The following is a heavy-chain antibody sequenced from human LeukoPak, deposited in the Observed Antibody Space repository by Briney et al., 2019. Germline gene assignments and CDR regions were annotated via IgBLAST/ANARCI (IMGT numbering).Heavy chain of an antibody. CDR2: ISSSGSYI. Sequence: GGSLRLSCAASGFTFSDYYMSWIRQAPGKGLEWVSYISSSGSYIYYADSVKGRFTISSDNSKNTVYLQMTSLRVDDTAVYYCAKFDRTATYFDSWGQGTLVTISS. CDR1: GFTFSDYY. CDR3: AKFDRTATYFDS. V-gene: IGHV3-11*01. J-gene: IGHJ4*02. D-gene: IGHD2-21*02.